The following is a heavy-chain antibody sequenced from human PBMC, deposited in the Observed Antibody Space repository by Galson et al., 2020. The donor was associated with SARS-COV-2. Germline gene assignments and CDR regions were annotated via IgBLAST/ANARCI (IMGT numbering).Heavy chain of an antibody. J-gene: IGHJ6*03. CDR1: GFSLNHARMA. D-gene: IGHD2-8*01. V-gene: IGHV2-26*01. Sequence: SGPTLVKPTETLTLTCTVSGFSLNHARMAVSWIRQPPGKALEWLAHIFSNDQKSYSTSLKTRLTISKDASKSQVFLTMTDMDPVDTATYYCARIWVEPGRLYFYFDYYMDVWGKWTTVSVSS. CDR2: IFSNDQK. CDR3: ARIWVEPGRLYFYFDYYMDV.